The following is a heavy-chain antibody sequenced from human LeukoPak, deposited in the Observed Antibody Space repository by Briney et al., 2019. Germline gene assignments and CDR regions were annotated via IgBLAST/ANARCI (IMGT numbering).Heavy chain of an antibody. CDR3: ARRWRTARYGDYVDYFDY. CDR1: GFTFSSYA. D-gene: IGHD4-17*01. V-gene: IGHV3-21*01. J-gene: IGHJ4*02. Sequence: GGSLRLSCAASGFTFSSYAMSWVRQAPGKGLEWVSAISGSSSSYIYYADSVKGRFTISRDNAKNSLYLQMNSLRAEDTAVYYCARRWRTARYGDYVDYFDYWGQGTLVTVSS. CDR2: ISGSSSSYI.